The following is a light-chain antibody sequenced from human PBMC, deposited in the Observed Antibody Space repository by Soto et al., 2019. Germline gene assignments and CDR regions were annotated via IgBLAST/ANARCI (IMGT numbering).Light chain of an antibody. V-gene: IGLV4-69*01. Sequence: QPVLTQSPSASASLGASVKLTCTLSSGHSSYAIAWHQQQPEKGPRYLMKLNSDGSHSKGDGIPDRFSGSSSGAERYLTISSLQSEHDADYYCQTWGTVVFGGGTKLTVL. J-gene: IGLJ2*01. CDR3: QTWGTVV. CDR2: LNSDGSH. CDR1: SGHSSYA.